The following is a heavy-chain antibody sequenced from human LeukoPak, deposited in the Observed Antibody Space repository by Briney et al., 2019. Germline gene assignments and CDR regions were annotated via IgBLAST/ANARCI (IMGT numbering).Heavy chain of an antibody. CDR1: GYTFSGYD. D-gene: IGHD3-22*01. Sequence: ASVKVSCKASGYTFSGYDVNRVRQATGQGLEWMGWMNPNSGNTGYAQKFQGRVTMTSDSSISTAYMELSSLTSEDTAVYYCSTYNYDSFGYRSPRFWGQGTLVTVSS. CDR3: STYNYDSFGYRSPRF. J-gene: IGHJ4*02. V-gene: IGHV1-8*01. CDR2: MNPNSGNT.